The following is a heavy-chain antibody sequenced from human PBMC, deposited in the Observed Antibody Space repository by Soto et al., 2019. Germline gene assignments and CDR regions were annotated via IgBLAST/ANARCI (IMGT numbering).Heavy chain of an antibody. V-gene: IGHV3-23*01. D-gene: IGHD1-1*01. CDR2: ISYNGANT. CDR3: ARYIRGPTDSYFDF. Sequence: PGGSLRLSCAASGFTFRSYAMAWVRQAPGQGLESVSVISYNGANTYYADSIKGRFTISRDNSKGTVNLQMNTLRVEDTAVYYCARYIRGPTDSYFDFWGPGVLVTVSS. J-gene: IGHJ4*02. CDR1: GFTFRSYA.